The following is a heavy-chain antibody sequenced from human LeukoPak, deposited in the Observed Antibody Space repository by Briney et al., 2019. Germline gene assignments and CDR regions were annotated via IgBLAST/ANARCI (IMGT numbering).Heavy chain of an antibody. CDR1: GFTVSSNY. D-gene: IGHD3-10*01. J-gene: IGHJ1*01. CDR3: ARESGAEYFQH. Sequence: PGGSLRLSCAASGFTVSSNYMSWVRQAPGKGLEWVSVIYSGGSTYYADSVKGRFTISRDNSKNTLYLQMNSLRAEDTAVYYCARESGAEYFQHWGQGTLVTVSS. CDR2: IYSGGST. V-gene: IGHV3-66*01.